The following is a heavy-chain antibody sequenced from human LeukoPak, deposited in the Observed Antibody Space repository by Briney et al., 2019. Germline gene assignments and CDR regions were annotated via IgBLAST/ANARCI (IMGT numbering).Heavy chain of an antibody. J-gene: IGHJ4*02. D-gene: IGHD3-22*01. Sequence: PGGSLRLSCAASGFTFSSYWMHWVRQAPGKGLVWVSRINSDGSSTSYADSVKGRFTISRDNAKNTLYLQMNSLRAEDTAVYYCAKVRTYYYDSSGFDYWGQGTLVTVSS. CDR1: GFTFSSYW. CDR3: AKVRTYYYDSSGFDY. V-gene: IGHV3-74*01. CDR2: INSDGSST.